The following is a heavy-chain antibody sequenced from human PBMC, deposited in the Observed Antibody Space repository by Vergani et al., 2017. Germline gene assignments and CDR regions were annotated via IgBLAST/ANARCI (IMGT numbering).Heavy chain of an antibody. CDR1: GYTFTSYY. Sequence: QVQLVQSGAEVKKPGSSVKVSCKASGYTFTSYYMHWVRQAPGQGLEWMGIINPSGGSTSYAQKFQGRVTMTRDTSTSTVYMELSSLRSEDTAVYYCARGPRAVAANGAFDPWGQGTLVTVSS. CDR2: INPSGGST. V-gene: IGHV1-46*01. CDR3: ARGPRAVAANGAFDP. J-gene: IGHJ5*02. D-gene: IGHD6-19*01.